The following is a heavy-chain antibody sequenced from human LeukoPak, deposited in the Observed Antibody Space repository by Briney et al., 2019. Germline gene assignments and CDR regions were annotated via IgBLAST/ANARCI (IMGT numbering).Heavy chain of an antibody. J-gene: IGHJ3*02. CDR3: ARVECSGGSCYSEFAFDI. Sequence: ASVKVSCKASGYTFTCYYMHWVRQAPGQGLEWMGWINPNSGGTNYAQKFQGRVTMTRDTSISTAYMELSRLRSDDTAVYYCARVECSGGSCYSEFAFDIWGQGTMVTVSS. CDR1: GYTFTCYY. CDR2: INPNSGGT. V-gene: IGHV1-2*02. D-gene: IGHD2-15*01.